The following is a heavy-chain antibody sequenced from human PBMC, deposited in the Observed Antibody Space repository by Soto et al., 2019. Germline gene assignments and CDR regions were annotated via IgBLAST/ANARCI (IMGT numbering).Heavy chain of an antibody. V-gene: IGHV3-23*01. CDR2: INGPGDDT. CDR3: ARTASAGRPGYYGMDV. CDR1: GFTFHNYA. Sequence: PGGSLRLSCAASGFTFHNYAMSWVRQAPGKGLEWVSSINGPGDDTYYADSVKGRFTISRDNSKNTVFLQMNSLRAEDTALYYCARTASAGRPGYYGMDVRGQRTTVTVSS. J-gene: IGHJ6*02. D-gene: IGHD6-6*01.